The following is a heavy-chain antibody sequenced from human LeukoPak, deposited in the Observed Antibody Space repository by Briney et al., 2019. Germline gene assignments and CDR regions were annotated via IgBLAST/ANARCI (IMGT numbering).Heavy chain of an antibody. Sequence: ASVKVSCKVSGYTLTELSMHWVRQAPGKGLEWMGGFDPEDGETNYAQKFQGRVTMTEDTSTDTAYMELSSQRSEDTAVYYYYTGGPRWALDGWGQATLVTVSS. CDR3: YTGGPRWALDG. CDR2: FDPEDGET. CDR1: GYTLTELS. D-gene: IGHD1-26*01. V-gene: IGHV1-24*01. J-gene: IGHJ5*02.